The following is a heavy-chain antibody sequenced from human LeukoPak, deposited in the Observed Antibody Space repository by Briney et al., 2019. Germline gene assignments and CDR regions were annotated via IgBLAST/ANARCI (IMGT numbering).Heavy chain of an antibody. CDR1: GFSFSTYA. Sequence: GGSLRLSCAASGFSFSTYAMSWVRQAPGKGLEWVSVISGSSSSTYYADSVKGRFTISRDNSKNTLYLQMNSLRDEDTAVYYCARVAAGYSVNYFDYWGQGTLVTVSS. CDR2: ISGSSSST. J-gene: IGHJ4*02. D-gene: IGHD4-23*01. V-gene: IGHV3-23*01. CDR3: ARVAAGYSVNYFDY.